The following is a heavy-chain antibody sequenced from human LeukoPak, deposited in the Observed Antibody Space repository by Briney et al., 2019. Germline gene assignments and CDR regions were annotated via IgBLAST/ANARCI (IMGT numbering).Heavy chain of an antibody. V-gene: IGHV3-23*01. CDR3: AKGGSTNSNNWFDP. Sequence: GGSLRLSRAASGFTFSSYAMTWVRQAPGKGLEWVSGISGSGGSTYYADSVKGRLTMSRDNSKNTLYLQMNSLRAEDTAVYYCAKGGSTNSNNWFDPWGQGTLVTVSS. CDR2: ISGSGGST. J-gene: IGHJ5*02. CDR1: GFTFSSYA. D-gene: IGHD2-2*01.